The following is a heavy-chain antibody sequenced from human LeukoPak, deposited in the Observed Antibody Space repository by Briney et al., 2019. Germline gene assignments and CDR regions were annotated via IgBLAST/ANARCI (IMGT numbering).Heavy chain of an antibody. Sequence: GGSLRLTCVASGFTFGKYWMSWVRQAPGKGLEWVANIKLDGSEKSYVDSVKGRFTISRDNTKNSLYLQMNSLRVEDTAVFYCARDQYDTWSRRGNFDSWGQGTLVIVFS. CDR3: ARDQYDTWSRRGNFDS. D-gene: IGHD3-3*01. CDR2: IKLDGSEK. V-gene: IGHV3-7*03. CDR1: GFTFGKYW. J-gene: IGHJ4*02.